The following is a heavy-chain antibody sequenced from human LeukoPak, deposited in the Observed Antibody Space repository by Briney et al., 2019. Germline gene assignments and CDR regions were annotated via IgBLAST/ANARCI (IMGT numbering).Heavy chain of an antibody. CDR2: IYYTGRT. V-gene: IGHV4-39*01. D-gene: IGHD3-22*01. Sequence: SETLSLTCSVSGGYISSSSYYWGWIRQPPGKGLEWIGDIYYTGRTYYNSSLKSRLTVSIDTSKNQFSLKLASLTAADTGVYYCARRRYYDGTGYLDWGQGTRITVSS. CDR1: GGYISSSSYY. CDR3: ARRRYYDGTGYLD. J-gene: IGHJ1*01.